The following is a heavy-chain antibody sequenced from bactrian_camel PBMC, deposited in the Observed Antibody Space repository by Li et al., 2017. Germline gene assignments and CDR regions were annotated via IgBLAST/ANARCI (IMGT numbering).Heavy chain of an antibody. J-gene: IGHJ6*01. CDR2: INKDGSNT. CDR1: GFTFSTYP. CDR3: VPRLGGSWAGY. D-gene: IGHD2*01. V-gene: IGHV3S40*01. Sequence: DVQLVESGGGLVQPGGSLRLSCSAAGFTFSTYPMIWFRQAPGKGLEWVSTINKDGSNTYYADSVKGRFTTSRDSAKNTVTLQMNSLKSEDTALYYCVPRLGGSWAGYWGQGTQVTVS.